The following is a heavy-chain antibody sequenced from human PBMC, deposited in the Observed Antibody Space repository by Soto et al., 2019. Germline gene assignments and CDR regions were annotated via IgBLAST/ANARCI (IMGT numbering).Heavy chain of an antibody. CDR1: VVNFGGYA. V-gene: IGHV3-23*01. J-gene: IGHJ4*02. CDR3: AKGRQEKQWLLAASFDY. D-gene: IGHD6-19*01. CDR2: ISGRGGST. Sequence: GGSQRDPCAAAVVNFGGYAMSWVSKAPGKGLEWVSAISGRGGSTYYADSVKGRFTISRDNSKNTLYLQMNSLRAEDTAVYYCAKGRQEKQWLLAASFDYWGQGTLATVSS.